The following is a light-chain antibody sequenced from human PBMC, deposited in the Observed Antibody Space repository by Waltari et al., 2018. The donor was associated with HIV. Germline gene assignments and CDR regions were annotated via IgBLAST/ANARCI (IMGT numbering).Light chain of an antibody. J-gene: IGLJ1*01. CDR1: SSNIGNDN. V-gene: IGLV1-47*01. CDR3: VGWDASLSAYV. Sequence: GQRVTISCSGSSSNIGNDNVYWYQQLPGTAPKLLIYKNYQRPSGVPDRFAGSKSGTSASRAISGLRSEDEADYYCVGWDASLSAYVFGTGTKVTIL. CDR2: KNY.